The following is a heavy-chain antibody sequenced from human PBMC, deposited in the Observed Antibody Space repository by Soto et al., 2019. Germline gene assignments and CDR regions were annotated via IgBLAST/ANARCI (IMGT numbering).Heavy chain of an antibody. D-gene: IGHD2-2*01. CDR3: ARDAGDIVVVPAATNTNWFDP. CDR1: GFTFSSYA. Sequence: GGSLRLSCAASGFTFSSYAMHWVRQAPGKGLEWVAVISYDGSNKYYADSVKGRFTISRDNSKNTLYLQMNSLRAEDTAVYYCARDAGDIVVVPAATNTNWFDPWGQGTLVTVSS. CDR2: ISYDGSNK. V-gene: IGHV3-30-3*01. J-gene: IGHJ5*02.